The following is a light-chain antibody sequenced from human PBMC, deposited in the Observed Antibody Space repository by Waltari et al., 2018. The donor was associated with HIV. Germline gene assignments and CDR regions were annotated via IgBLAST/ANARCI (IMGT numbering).Light chain of an antibody. Sequence: DIQMTQSPSSLSASVGDGVTITCRASQSISRYLNWYQQKPGKAPKLLIHSTSCLQRGVPSRFSGSGSGTEFTLTISGLQFEDSATYYCQQSYTSPHTFGQGTNVEIK. CDR3: QQSYTSPHT. CDR2: STS. J-gene: IGKJ2*01. V-gene: IGKV1-39*01. CDR1: QSISRY.